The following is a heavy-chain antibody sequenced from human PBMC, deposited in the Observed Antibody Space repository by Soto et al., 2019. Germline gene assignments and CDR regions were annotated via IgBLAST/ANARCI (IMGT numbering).Heavy chain of an antibody. Sequence: QVHLVQSGAEVKKPGASVKVSCKGSGYAFTTYGITWVRQAPGQGLEWMGWISAHSGNTNYAQKLQGRVTVTRDTSTSTAYMELRSLRSDDTAVYYCARGRYGDYWGQAALVTVSS. CDR3: ARGRYGDY. V-gene: IGHV1-18*01. CDR2: ISAHSGNT. D-gene: IGHD1-1*01. J-gene: IGHJ4*02. CDR1: GYAFTTYG.